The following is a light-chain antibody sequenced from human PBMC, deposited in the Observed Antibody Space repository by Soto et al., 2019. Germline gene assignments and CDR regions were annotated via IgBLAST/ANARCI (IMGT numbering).Light chain of an antibody. CDR2: GAS. CDR3: QQYDSWPRT. J-gene: IGKJ1*01. CDR1: QSVSSN. V-gene: IGKV3-15*01. Sequence: EIVVTQSPATLSVSPGERATLSCRASQSVSSNLVWYQQKPGQAPRLLIYGASTRATGIPARFSGSGSGTEFTLTISSLQSEDFAVYSCQQYDSWPRTFGQGTKVDIK.